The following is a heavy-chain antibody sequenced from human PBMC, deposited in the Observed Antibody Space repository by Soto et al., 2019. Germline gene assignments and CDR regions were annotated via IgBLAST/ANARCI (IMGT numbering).Heavy chain of an antibody. V-gene: IGHV1-69*13. CDR1: GGTFSRHA. J-gene: IGHJ5*02. Sequence: SVKVSCKTSGGTFSRHAINWVRQAPGQGLEWMGGIIPMFGTTNYAQKFKGRVTISADESTSTAYMELSSLRSEDAAVCYCARAAIHGSSWYFWFDTWGQGTLVTVSS. D-gene: IGHD6-13*01. CDR3: ARAAIHGSSWYFWFDT. CDR2: IIPMFGTT.